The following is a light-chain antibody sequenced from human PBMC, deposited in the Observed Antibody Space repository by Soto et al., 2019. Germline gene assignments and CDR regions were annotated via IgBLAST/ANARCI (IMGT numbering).Light chain of an antibody. CDR1: QSVSSSY. CDR2: GAS. Sequence: EIVLTQSPGTLSLSPGERATLSCRASQSVSSSYLAWYQQKPGQAPRLLIYGASSRATGIPDRFSGSGSGTDFTLPISSLEPEDFAVYYCQQYGSSQTFGQGTKGEIK. J-gene: IGKJ1*01. V-gene: IGKV3-20*01. CDR3: QQYGSSQT.